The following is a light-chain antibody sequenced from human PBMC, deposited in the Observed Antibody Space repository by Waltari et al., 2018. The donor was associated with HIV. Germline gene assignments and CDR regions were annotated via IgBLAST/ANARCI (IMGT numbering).Light chain of an antibody. CDR1: TGPVTNYHY. J-gene: IGLJ3*02. V-gene: IGLV7-46*01. CDR3: VLSYDADWV. CDR2: DTS. Sequence: QAVVTQEPSLTVSPGGTVTLTCDSSTGPVTNYHYPYWFQQKPAQAPGPLIYDTSNRQSWTPARFSASLLGGKAALTLSGAQREDEADYYCVLSYDADWVFGGGTKLTVL.